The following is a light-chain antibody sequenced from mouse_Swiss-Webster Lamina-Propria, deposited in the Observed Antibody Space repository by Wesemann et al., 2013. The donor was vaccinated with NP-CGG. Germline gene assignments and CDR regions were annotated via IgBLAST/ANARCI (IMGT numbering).Light chain of an antibody. Sequence: IVMTQAAFSNPVTLGTSASISCRSSKNLPHSNGITYLYWYLQRPGQSPQLLIYRVSNLASGVPNRFSGSESGTDFTLRISRVEAEDVGVYYCAQLLELPFGGGTKLEIK. CDR1: KNLPHSNGITY. J-gene: IGKJ1*01. CDR3: AQLLELP. V-gene: IGKV2-116*01. CDR2: RVS.